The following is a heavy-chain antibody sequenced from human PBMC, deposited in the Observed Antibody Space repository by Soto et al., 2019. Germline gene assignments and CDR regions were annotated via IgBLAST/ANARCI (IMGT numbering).Heavy chain of an antibody. CDR3: ARGLAGPGVAFDI. CDR1: GFTFSSYA. J-gene: IGHJ3*02. D-gene: IGHD6-19*01. CDR2: ISSNGGST. Sequence: EVQLVESGGGLVQPGGSLRLSCAASGFTFSSYAMHWVRQAPGKGLEYVSAISSNGGSTYYANSVKGRFTISRDNSKNTLYLQMGSLRAEDMAVYYCARGLAGPGVAFDIWGQGTMVTVSS. V-gene: IGHV3-64*01.